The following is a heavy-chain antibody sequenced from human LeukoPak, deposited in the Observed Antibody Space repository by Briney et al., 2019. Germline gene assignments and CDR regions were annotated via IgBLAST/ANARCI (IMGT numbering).Heavy chain of an antibody. CDR1: GFSVSSNY. Sequence: GGSLRLSCAASGFSVSSNYMSWVRQAPGKGLEWVSVIYSGGSTYYADSVKGRFTISRDNSKNTLYLQMNSLRAEDTAVYYCARGGVFTAFDYWGQGTLVTVSS. V-gene: IGHV3-66*01. CDR3: ARGGVFTAFDY. D-gene: IGHD3-16*01. J-gene: IGHJ4*02. CDR2: IYSGGST.